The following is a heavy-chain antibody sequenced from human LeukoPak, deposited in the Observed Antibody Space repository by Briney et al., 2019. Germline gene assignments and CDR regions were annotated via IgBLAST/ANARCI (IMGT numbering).Heavy chain of an antibody. V-gene: IGHV4-38-2*01. D-gene: IGHD2-15*01. CDR1: GYSISTGYY. J-gene: IGHJ3*02. CDR3: AMVGHCGGSCPNDAFDI. Sequence: PSXTLSLICAVSGYSISTGYYWGWIRPTPGKGLVWIGIIYHTGSTDYNPSLKSRVTLSVDTSKNQFSLKLNSVTAADTAVYYCAMVGHCGGSCPNDAFDIWGQGTMVTVSS. CDR2: IYHTGST.